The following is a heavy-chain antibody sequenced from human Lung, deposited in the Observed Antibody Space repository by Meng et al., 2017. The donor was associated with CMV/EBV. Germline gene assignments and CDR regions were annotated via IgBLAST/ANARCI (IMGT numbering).Heavy chain of an antibody. CDR2: IYYSGST. CDR3: ARLGGFLNWFDP. J-gene: IGHJ5*02. CDR1: GDSISSSAHY. V-gene: IGHV4-31*02. Sequence: VSGDSISSSAHYRTWIRQHPGKGLEWIGYIYYSGSTYSNPSLKSRVTISVETSKNQFSLRLISVTAADTAVYYCARLGGFLNWFDPWGQGTLVTVSS. D-gene: IGHD2-15*01.